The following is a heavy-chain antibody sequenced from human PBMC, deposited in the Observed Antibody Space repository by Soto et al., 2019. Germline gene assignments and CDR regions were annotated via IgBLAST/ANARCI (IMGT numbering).Heavy chain of an antibody. CDR2: IYSSGST. CDR3: ARDHPHSYGVYYFDY. Sequence: PSETLSLTCTVSGGSISSYYWSWIRQPPGKGLEWIGYIYSSGSTHYNPSLQNRVTISIDTSKNQVSLKVNSVTAADTAVYYCARDHPHSYGVYYFDYWGPGSLVTVSS. D-gene: IGHD5-18*01. V-gene: IGHV4-59*01. J-gene: IGHJ4*02. CDR1: GGSISSYY.